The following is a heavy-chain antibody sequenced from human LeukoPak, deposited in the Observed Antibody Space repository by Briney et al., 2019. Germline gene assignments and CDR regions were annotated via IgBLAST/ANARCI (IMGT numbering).Heavy chain of an antibody. D-gene: IGHD6-6*01. CDR1: GGSFSGYY. CDR2: INHSGST. Sequence: PSETLSLTCAVYGGSFSGYYWSWIRQPPGKGLEWIGEINHSGSTNYNPSLKSRVTISADTSKNQFSLKLSSVTAADTAVYYCARGRLVSSQPFDYWGQGTLVTVSS. CDR3: ARGRLVSSQPFDY. V-gene: IGHV4-34*01. J-gene: IGHJ4*02.